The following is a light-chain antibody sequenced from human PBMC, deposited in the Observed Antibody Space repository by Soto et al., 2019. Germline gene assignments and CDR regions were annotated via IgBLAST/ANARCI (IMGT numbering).Light chain of an antibody. V-gene: IGKV3-20*01. Sequence: ETVLTQSPGTLSLSPGERATLSCRASHSVSSSYLAWYQQKAGQAPRLLIYGASSRATGIPDRFSGSGSGTDFTLTISRLEPEDFAVYYCQQYGSSAPTFGQGTRLEIK. J-gene: IGKJ5*01. CDR1: HSVSSSY. CDR2: GAS. CDR3: QQYGSSAPT.